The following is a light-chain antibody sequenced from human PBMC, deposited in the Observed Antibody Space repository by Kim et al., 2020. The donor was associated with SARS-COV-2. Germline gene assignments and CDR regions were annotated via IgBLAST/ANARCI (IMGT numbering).Light chain of an antibody. CDR3: QQYSSSPAT. CDR2: GAS. V-gene: IGKV3-20*01. Sequence: SPGERATLSCRASQSVSSNYLAWYQQKPGQAPRLLIYGASSRATGIPDRFSGSGSGTDFTLTITILEPEDFAVYYCQQYSSSPATFGQGTKVDIK. CDR1: QSVSSNY. J-gene: IGKJ1*01.